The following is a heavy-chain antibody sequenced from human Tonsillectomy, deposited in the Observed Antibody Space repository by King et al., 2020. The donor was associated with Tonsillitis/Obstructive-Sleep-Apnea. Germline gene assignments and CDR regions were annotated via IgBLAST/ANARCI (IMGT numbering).Heavy chain of an antibody. D-gene: IGHD1-26*01. V-gene: IGHV3-72*01. Sequence: QLVQSGGGLVQPGGSLRLSCAASGFTLSDHYMDWVRQAPGKGLEWVGRTRNKANSYTTEYAASVKGRFTISRDDSKNSLYLQMNSLKTEDAAVYYCAGGVGKEGPWGQGTLVTVSS. CDR3: AGGVGKEGP. CDR1: GFTLSDHY. J-gene: IGHJ5*02. CDR2: TRNKANSYTT.